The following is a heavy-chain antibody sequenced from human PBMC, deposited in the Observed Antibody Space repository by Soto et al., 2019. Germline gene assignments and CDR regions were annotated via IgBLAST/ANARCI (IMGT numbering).Heavy chain of an antibody. D-gene: IGHD6-25*01. CDR3: ARDVRAATGVGYYYYYMDV. J-gene: IGHJ6*03. CDR2: IYSGGST. Sequence: GGFLRLSCAASEFTVSSNYMSWVRQAPGKGLEWVSVIYSGGSTYYADSVKGRFTISRHNSKNTLYLQMNSLRAEDTAVYYCARDVRAATGVGYYYYYMDVWGKGTTVTVSS. V-gene: IGHV3-53*04. CDR1: EFTVSSNY.